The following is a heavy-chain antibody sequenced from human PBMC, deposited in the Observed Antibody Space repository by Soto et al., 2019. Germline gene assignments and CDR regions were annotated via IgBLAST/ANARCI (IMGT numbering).Heavy chain of an antibody. CDR1: GGSFSGYY. Sequence: SETLSLTCAVYGGSFSGYYWSWIRQPPGKGLEWIGEINHSGSTNYNPSLKSRVTISVDTSKNQFSLKLSSVTAADTAVYYCARRRFAQRKDFWGKGTTVTVSS. J-gene: IGHJ6*04. CDR2: INHSGST. CDR3: ARRRFAQRKDF. D-gene: IGHD2-21*01. V-gene: IGHV4-34*01.